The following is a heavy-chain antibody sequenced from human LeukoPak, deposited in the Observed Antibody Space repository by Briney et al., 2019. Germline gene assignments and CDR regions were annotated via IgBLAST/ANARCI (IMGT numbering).Heavy chain of an antibody. V-gene: IGHV3-30*02. CDR2: IRHDGTNQ. D-gene: IGHD2-8*02. J-gene: IGHJ4*02. CDR3: ATAFGTGAPLEY. Sequence: PGGSLRLSCVASGVTLSSYGMHWVRQAPGKGLEWVAYIRHDGTNQYNADSLKGRFTVSRDNSQNTLYLQMNTLRAEDTAVYYCATAFGTGAPLEYWGQGTLVTVSS. CDR1: GVTLSSYG.